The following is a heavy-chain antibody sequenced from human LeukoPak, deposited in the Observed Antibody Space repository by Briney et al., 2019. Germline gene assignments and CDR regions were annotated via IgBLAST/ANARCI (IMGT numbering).Heavy chain of an antibody. CDR3: ARDRQGYCSSTSCYIWFDP. Sequence: ASVKVSCKASGYTFTSYGISWVRQAPGQGLEWMGWISAYNGHTNYAQKLQGRVTMTTDIPTSTAYMELRSLRSDDTAVYYCARDRQGYCSSTSCYIWFDPWGQGTLVTVSS. J-gene: IGHJ5*02. D-gene: IGHD2-2*01. CDR2: ISAYNGHT. V-gene: IGHV1-18*01. CDR1: GYTFTSYG.